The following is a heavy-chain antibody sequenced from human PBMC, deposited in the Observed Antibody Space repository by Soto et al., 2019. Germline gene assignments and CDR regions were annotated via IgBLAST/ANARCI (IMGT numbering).Heavy chain of an antibody. V-gene: IGHV3-30-3*01. CDR3: ARGFDDAAFFDY. D-gene: IGHD3-9*01. J-gene: IGHJ4*02. CDR1: GFTFSSYA. Sequence: SLRLSCAASGFTFSSYAMHWVRQAPGKGLEWVAVISYDGSSKYYADSVKGRFTISRDNSKNTLFLQMNSLRAEDTAVYYCARGFDDAAFFDYWGQGTLVTVSS. CDR2: ISYDGSSK.